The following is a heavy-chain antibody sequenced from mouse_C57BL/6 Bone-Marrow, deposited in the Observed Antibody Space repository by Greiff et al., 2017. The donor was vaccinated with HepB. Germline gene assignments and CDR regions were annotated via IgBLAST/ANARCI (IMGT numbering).Heavy chain of an antibody. CDR2: ISNGGGST. Sequence: EVMLVESGGGLVQPGGSLKLSCAASGFTFSDYYMYWVRQTPEKRLEWVAYISNGGGSTYYPDTVKGRFTISRDNAKNTLYLQMSRLKSEDTAMYYCARHPYYYGSSYKAYWGQGTLVTVSA. CDR3: ARHPYYYGSSYKAY. J-gene: IGHJ3*01. CDR1: GFTFSDYY. V-gene: IGHV5-12*01. D-gene: IGHD1-1*01.